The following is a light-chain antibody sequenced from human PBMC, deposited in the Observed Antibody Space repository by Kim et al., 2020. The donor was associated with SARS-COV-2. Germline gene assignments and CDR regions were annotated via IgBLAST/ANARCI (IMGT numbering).Light chain of an antibody. Sequence: EPASISCRSSQSLLHSNGYNYFDWYLQKPGQSPQLLIYLGSNRASGVPDRFSGSGSGTDFTLKISRVEAEDVGVYYCMQALQTQRSFGQGTKLEI. V-gene: IGKV2-28*01. CDR3: MQALQTQRS. CDR2: LGS. J-gene: IGKJ2*03. CDR1: QSLLHSNGYNY.